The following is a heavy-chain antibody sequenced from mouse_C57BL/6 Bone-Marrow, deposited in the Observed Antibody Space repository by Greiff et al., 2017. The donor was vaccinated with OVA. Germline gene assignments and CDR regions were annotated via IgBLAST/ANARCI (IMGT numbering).Heavy chain of an antibody. Sequence: DVQLVESGGGLVQPKGSLKLSCAASGFSFNTYAMNWVRQAPGKGLEWVARIRSKSNNYATYYADSVKDRFTISRDDSESMLYLQMNNLKTEDTAMYYCVRDGAYYSNYFDYWGQGTTLTVSS. CDR3: VRDGAYYSNYFDY. D-gene: IGHD2-5*01. CDR1: GFSFNTYA. CDR2: IRSKSNNYAT. V-gene: IGHV10-1*01. J-gene: IGHJ2*01.